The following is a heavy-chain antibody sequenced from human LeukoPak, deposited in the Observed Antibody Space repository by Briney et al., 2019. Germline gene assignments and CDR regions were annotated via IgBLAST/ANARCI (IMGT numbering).Heavy chain of an antibody. CDR3: ARGRVVAAAGRYYYYGMDV. CDR1: GGSFSGYY. D-gene: IGHD2-15*01. V-gene: IGHV4-34*01. J-gene: IGHJ6*02. CDR2: INHSGST. Sequence: SETLSLTCAVYGGSFSGYYWSWIRQPPGNRLEWIGEINHSGSTNYNPSLKSRVTISVDTSKNQFSLKLSSVTAADTAVYYCARGRVVAAAGRYYYYGMDVWGQGTTVTVSS.